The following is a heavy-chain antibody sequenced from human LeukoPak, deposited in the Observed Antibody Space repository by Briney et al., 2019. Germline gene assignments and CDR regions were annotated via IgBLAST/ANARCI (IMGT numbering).Heavy chain of an antibody. Sequence: PGGSLRLSCAASGFAFSSYAMHWVRQAPGKGLEYVSAISSNGGSIYYANSVKGRFTISRDNSKNTLYLQMGSLRAEDMAVYYCARGPSSGPTNHGYWGQGTLVTVSS. CDR1: GFAFSSYA. D-gene: IGHD6-19*01. CDR3: ARGPSSGPTNHGY. V-gene: IGHV3-64*01. CDR2: ISSNGGSI. J-gene: IGHJ4*02.